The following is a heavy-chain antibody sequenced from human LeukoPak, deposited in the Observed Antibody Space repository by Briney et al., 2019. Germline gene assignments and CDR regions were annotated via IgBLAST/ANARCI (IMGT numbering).Heavy chain of an antibody. V-gene: IGHV3-23*01. J-gene: IGHJ6*02. Sequence: PGGSLRLSCAASAFTFSNYAMSWVRQAPGKGLEWVSSISGSTSTTYYADCVRGRFTISRDNSKNTLSLQMNSLRADDTAVYYCAKLSNSSGWTYHYAMDVWGQGTTVTVSS. CDR2: ISGSTSTT. CDR3: AKLSNSSGWTYHYAMDV. D-gene: IGHD6-19*01. CDR1: AFTFSNYA.